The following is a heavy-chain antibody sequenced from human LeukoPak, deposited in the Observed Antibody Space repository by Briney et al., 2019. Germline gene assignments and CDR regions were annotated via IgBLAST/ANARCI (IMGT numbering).Heavy chain of an antibody. CDR3: VRVGSVSGSDYLDY. J-gene: IGHJ4*02. CDR1: GFAFSDHF. CDR2: SRDKAKSYTT. D-gene: IGHD6-19*01. Sequence: GGSLRLSCAVSGFAFSDHFLDWVRQAPGKGLEWVGRSRDKAKSYTTEYAASVKGRFTISRDDSKNSLYLQMNSLETEDTAVYYCVRVGSVSGSDYLDYWGQGTLVTVSS. V-gene: IGHV3-72*01.